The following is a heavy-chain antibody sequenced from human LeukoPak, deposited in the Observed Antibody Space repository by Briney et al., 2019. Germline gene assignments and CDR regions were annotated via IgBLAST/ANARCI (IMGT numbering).Heavy chain of an antibody. CDR1: GYIFNTYD. J-gene: IGHJ5*01. V-gene: IGHV1-8*01. CDR2: MSPNSGNT. Sequence: ASVLVFFMASGYIFNTYDINWVRQPSEQRLELMGWMSPNSGNTGYAQKFQGRVTMTRDTSITTAYMELTNLRSEDTATYYCVRAPPNWGFNFWGQGTLVTVSS. D-gene: IGHD1-1*01. CDR3: VRAPPNWGFNF.